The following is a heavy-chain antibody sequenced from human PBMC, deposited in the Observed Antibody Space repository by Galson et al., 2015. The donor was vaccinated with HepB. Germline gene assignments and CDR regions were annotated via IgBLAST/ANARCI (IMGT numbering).Heavy chain of an antibody. CDR3: ARRAGTSGDLDL. CDR2: ISSLGSII. J-gene: IGHJ5*02. CDR1: GFTFSDYY. D-gene: IGHD4-17*01. Sequence: SLRLSCAASGFTFSDYYMTWVRQAPGKGLEWVSYISSLGSIIYYADSVKGRFTISRDNAKNSLYLQVNTLRVEDTAVYHCARRAGTSGDLDLWGQGTLVTVSS. V-gene: IGHV3-11*01.